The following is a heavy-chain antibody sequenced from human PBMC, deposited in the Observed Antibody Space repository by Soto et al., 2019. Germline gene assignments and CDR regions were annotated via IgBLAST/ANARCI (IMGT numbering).Heavy chain of an antibody. D-gene: IGHD3-22*01. J-gene: IGHJ6*02. CDR2: IYYSGST. V-gene: IGHV4-31*03. Sequence: SETLSLTCTVSGGSISSGGYYWSWIRQHPGKGLEWIGYIYYSGSTYYNPSLKSRVTISVDTSKNQFSLKLSSVTAADTAVYYCARDKGMNYYDSSGYPYYYYYGMDVWGQGTTVTVSS. CDR3: ARDKGMNYYDSSGYPYYYYYGMDV. CDR1: GGSISSGGYY.